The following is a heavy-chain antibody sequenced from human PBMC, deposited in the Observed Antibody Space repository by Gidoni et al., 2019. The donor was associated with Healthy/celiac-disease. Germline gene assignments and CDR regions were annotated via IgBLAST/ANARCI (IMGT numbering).Heavy chain of an antibody. CDR1: GGTFSSYA. V-gene: IGHV1-69*01. CDR3: ARARYCSSTSCYVAGGYYYFDY. CDR2: IIPIFGTA. J-gene: IGHJ4*02. Sequence: QVQLVQSGAEVKKPGSSVKVSCKASGGTFSSYAISWVRQAPGQGLEWMGGIIPIFGTANYAQKFQGRVTITADESTSTAYMELSSLRSEDTAVYYCARARYCSSTSCYVAGGYYYFDYWGQGTLVTVSS. D-gene: IGHD2-2*01.